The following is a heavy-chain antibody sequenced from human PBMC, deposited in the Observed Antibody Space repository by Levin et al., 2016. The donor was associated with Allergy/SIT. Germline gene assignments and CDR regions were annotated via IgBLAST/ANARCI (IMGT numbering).Heavy chain of an antibody. CDR2: IKQDGSEK. V-gene: IGHV3-7*01. J-gene: IGHJ4*02. CDR1: GFTFSSYW. CDR3: ASSPGHTVTTQTDY. D-gene: IGHD4-17*01. Sequence: GESLKISCAASGFTFSSYWMSWVRQAPGKGLEWVANIKQDGSEKYYVDSVKGRFTISRDNAKNSLYLQMNSLRAEDTAVYYCASSPGHTVTTQTDYWGQGTLVTVSS.